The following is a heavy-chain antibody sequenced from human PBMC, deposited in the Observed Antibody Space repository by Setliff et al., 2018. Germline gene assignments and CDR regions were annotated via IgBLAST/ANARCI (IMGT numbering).Heavy chain of an antibody. CDR3: ARASGTFYYDSSQNFDY. CDR1: GFTFSTYA. V-gene: IGHV3-23*01. CDR2: ISGSGGST. Sequence: PGGSLRLSCAASGFTFSTYAVSWVRQAPGKGLEWVSSISGSGGSTYYADSVKGRFTISRDNSKNTLYLQMNSLRAEDTAVYYCARASGTFYYDSSQNFDYWGQGTLVTVSS. J-gene: IGHJ4*02. D-gene: IGHD3-22*01.